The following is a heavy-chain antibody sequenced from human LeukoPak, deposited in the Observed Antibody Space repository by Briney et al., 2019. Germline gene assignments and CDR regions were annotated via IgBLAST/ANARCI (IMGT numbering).Heavy chain of an antibody. CDR1: GFKFGDYA. D-gene: IGHD3-10*01. Sequence: GGSLRLSCTASGFKFGDYAMSWFRQAPGKGLEWVGFIRSKAYGGTTEYAASVKGRFTISRVDSKSIAYLQMISLKTEDTAVYYCTRGGGYLTPPRAVDYWGQGTLVTVSS. CDR2: IRSKAYGGTT. CDR3: TRGGGYLTPPRAVDY. J-gene: IGHJ4*02. V-gene: IGHV3-49*03.